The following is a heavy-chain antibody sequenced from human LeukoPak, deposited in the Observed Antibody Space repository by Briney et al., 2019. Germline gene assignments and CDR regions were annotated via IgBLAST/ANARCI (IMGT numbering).Heavy chain of an antibody. J-gene: IGHJ4*02. V-gene: IGHV1-69*04. CDR2: IIPILGIA. CDR3: ARQSGSYYYYFDY. CDR1: GGTFCSYA. Sequence: ASVEVSCKASGGTFCSYAISGVRQAPGQGLEWMGRIIPILGIANYAQKFQGRVTITADKSTSTAYMELSSLRSEDTAVYYCARQSGSYYYYFDYWGQGTLVTVSS. D-gene: IGHD1-26*01.